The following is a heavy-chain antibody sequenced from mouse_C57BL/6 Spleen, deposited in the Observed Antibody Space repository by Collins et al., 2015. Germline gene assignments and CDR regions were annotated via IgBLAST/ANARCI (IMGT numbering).Heavy chain of an antibody. CDR2: IYPGSGST. J-gene: IGHJ4*01. V-gene: IGHV1-55*01. CDR1: GYTFTSYW. CDR3: AIIYYYAMDY. Sequence: QVQLQQPGAELVKPGASVKLSCKASGYTFTSYWITWVKQRPGQGLEWIGDIYPGSGSTNYNEKFKSKATLTVDTSSSTAYMQLSSPTSEDSAVYYCAIIYYYAMDYWGQGTSVTVSS.